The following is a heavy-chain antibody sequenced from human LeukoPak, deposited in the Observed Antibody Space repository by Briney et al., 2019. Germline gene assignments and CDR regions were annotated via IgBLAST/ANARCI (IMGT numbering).Heavy chain of an antibody. J-gene: IGHJ1*01. V-gene: IGHV1-8*02. D-gene: IGHD2-21*02. CDR3: VRGDNVVSTAMLLLRY. Sequence: ASVKVSCKASGYTFTSYYMHWVRQAPGQGLEWLGWMNPNSGNTGYAQKFQGRVAMTRDSSIGTAYLELSSLSSDDTAVYYCVRGDNVVSTAMLLLRYWGQGTLVAVSS. CDR2: MNPNSGNT. CDR1: GYTFTSYY.